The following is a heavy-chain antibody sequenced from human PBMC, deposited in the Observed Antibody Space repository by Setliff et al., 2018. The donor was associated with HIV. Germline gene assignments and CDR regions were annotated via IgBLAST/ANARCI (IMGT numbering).Heavy chain of an antibody. CDR2: INHRVIT. J-gene: IGHJ6*03. Sequence: PSETLSLTCTVSGGSINSTSYYWGWIRQPPGNGLEWIGSINHRVITYYNPSLGSRVTISIDTSKNQFSLKLSSVTAADTAVYYCVRVSCSSWNSIPRNYYYSMDVWGEGTTVTVSS. V-gene: IGHV4-39*07. CDR1: GGSINSTSYY. CDR3: VRVSCSSWNSIPRNYYYSMDV. D-gene: IGHD6-13*01.